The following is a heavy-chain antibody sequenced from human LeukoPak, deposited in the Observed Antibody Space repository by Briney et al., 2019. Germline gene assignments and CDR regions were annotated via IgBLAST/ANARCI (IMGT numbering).Heavy chain of an antibody. CDR1: GGSFSGYY. CDR3: ARGNIAGVVTSDWFDP. Sequence: SETLSLTCAVYGGSFSGYYWSWIRQPPGKGLEWIGEINHSGSPNYNPSLKSRVTISVDTSKNQFSLKLSSVTAADTAVYYCARGNIAGVVTSDWFDPWGQGTLVTVSS. J-gene: IGHJ5*02. V-gene: IGHV4-34*01. CDR2: INHSGSP. D-gene: IGHD3-3*01.